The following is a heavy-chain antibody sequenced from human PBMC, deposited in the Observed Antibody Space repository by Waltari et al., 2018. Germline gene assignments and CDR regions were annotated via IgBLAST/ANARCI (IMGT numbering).Heavy chain of an antibody. CDR3: ARDPHYSNFDY. V-gene: IGHV3-7*01. J-gene: IGHJ4*02. D-gene: IGHD4-4*01. CDR2: IKEDGSEK. Sequence: EVQLVASGGDLVQPGGSLRLSCAASGFPFRTDWMTWVRQAPGKGLEWLANIKEDGSEKNYVDSVKGRVTISRDNAKNSLYLQMNSLRAEDTAVYYCARDPHYSNFDYWGQGTLVTVSS. CDR1: GFPFRTDW.